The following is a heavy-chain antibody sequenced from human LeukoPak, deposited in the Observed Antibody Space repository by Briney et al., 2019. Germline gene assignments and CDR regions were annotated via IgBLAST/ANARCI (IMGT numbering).Heavy chain of an antibody. CDR2: IYYSGRT. V-gene: IGHV4-59*01. Sequence: SETLSLTCTVSGGSISSYYWSWIRQPPGKGLEWIGYIYYSGRTNYNPSLKSRVTISVDTSKNQFSLKLSSVTAADTAVYYCARDRREAPERPNWFDPWGQGTLVTVSS. D-gene: IGHD1-1*01. CDR1: GGSISSYY. CDR3: ARDRREAPERPNWFDP. J-gene: IGHJ5*02.